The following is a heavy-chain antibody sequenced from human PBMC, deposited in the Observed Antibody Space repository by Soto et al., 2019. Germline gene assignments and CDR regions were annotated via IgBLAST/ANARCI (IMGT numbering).Heavy chain of an antibody. J-gene: IGHJ5*02. D-gene: IGHD4-17*01. CDR3: ARADDYGGNGWFDP. V-gene: IGHV4-30-2*01. CDR2: IYHSGST. Sequence: PSETLSLACSVSGGSISSGGYSWSWLRQPPGKGLEWIGYIYHSGSTYYNPSLKSRVTISVDRSKNQFSLKLSSVTAADTAVYYCARADDYGGNGWFDPWGQGTLVTVSS. CDR1: GGSISSGGYS.